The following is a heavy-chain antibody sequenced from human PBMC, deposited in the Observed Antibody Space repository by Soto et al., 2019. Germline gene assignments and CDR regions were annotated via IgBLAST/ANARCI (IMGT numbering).Heavy chain of an antibody. CDR1: GFTFSSYA. D-gene: IGHD2-8*01. CDR2: ISYDGSKK. J-gene: IGHJ4*02. CDR3: AKDRGTSRYLGGSFDY. V-gene: IGHV3-30*18. Sequence: QMELVESGGGVVQPGRSLRLSCVGTGFTFSSYAMHWVRQAPGKALEWVAVISYDGSKKYYPDSVKGRFTISRDNSKNTLYLQMDSLRNEDTAVYFCAKDRGTSRYLGGSFDYWGQGTLVTVSS.